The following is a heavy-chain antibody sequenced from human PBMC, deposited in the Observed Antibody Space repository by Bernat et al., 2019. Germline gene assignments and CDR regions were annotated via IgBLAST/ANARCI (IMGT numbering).Heavy chain of an antibody. D-gene: IGHD3-16*01. J-gene: IGHJ5*02. Sequence: QVQLVESGGGVVQPGRSLRLSCAASGFTFSSYGMHWVRQAPGKGLEWVAVIWYDGSNKYYADSVKGRFTISRDNSKNTLYLQMNSLRAEDTAVYYCAREVITFGGPTIRGWFDPWGQGTLVTVSS. V-gene: IGHV3-33*01. CDR2: IWYDGSNK. CDR1: GFTFSSYG. CDR3: AREVITFGGPTIRGWFDP.